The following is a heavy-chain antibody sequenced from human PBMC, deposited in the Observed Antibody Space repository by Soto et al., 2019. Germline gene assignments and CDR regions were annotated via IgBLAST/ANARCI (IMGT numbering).Heavy chain of an antibody. V-gene: IGHV4-39*01. J-gene: IGHJ2*01. D-gene: IGHD2-8*01. CDR3: ARHATCTNGVCYTYWYFDL. CDR2: IYYSGST. Sequence: QLQLQESGPGLVKPSETLSLTCTVSGGSISSSSYYWGWIRQPPGKGLEWIGSIYYSGSTYYNPSLTSRVTISVDTSKNQFSLKLSSVTAADTAVYYCARHATCTNGVCYTYWYFDLWGRGTLVTVSS. CDR1: GGSISSSSYY.